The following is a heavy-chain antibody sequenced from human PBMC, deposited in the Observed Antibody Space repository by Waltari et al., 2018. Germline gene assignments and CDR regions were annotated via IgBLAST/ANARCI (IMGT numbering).Heavy chain of an antibody. D-gene: IGHD4-17*01. CDR1: GYSFTSYW. Sequence: EVQLVQSGAEVKKPGESLKISCKGSGYSFTSYWIGWVRQMPGKGLEWMGIIYPGDADTRYSPSFQGHGTISADKSISTAYLQWSSLKASDTAMYYCASPMGWTTDAFDIWGQGTMVTVSS. CDR3: ASPMGWTTDAFDI. J-gene: IGHJ3*02. CDR2: IYPGDADT. V-gene: IGHV5-51*01.